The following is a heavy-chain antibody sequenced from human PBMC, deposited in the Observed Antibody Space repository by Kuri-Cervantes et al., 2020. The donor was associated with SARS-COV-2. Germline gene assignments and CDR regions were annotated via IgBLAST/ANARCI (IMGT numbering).Heavy chain of an antibody. CDR2: IYYSGST. CDR1: GGSISSSSYY. V-gene: IGHV4-39*02. J-gene: IGHJ4*02. D-gene: IGHD7-27*01. Sequence: GSLRLSCTVSGGSISSSSYYWGWIRQPPGKGLEWIGSIYYSGSTYYNPSLKSRVTISVDTPKNQFSLKLSSVTAADTAVYYCARDRLGRYYFDYWGQGTLVTVSS. CDR3: ARDRLGRYYFDY.